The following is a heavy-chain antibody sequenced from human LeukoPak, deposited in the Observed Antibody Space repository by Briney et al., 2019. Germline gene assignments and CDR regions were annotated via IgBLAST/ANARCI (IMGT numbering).Heavy chain of an antibody. CDR3: ARGRGDTAMVRDYYYYMDV. CDR1: GYTFTTYD. V-gene: IGHV1-8*03. D-gene: IGHD5-18*01. CDR2: MNPNSGYT. Sequence: ASVKVSCKASGYTFTTYDINWVRQATGQGLEWMGWMNPNSGYTGYAQKFQGRVTITRDTSISTAYMELSSLRSEDTAVYYCARGRGDTAMVRDYYYYMDVWGKGTTVTVSS. J-gene: IGHJ6*03.